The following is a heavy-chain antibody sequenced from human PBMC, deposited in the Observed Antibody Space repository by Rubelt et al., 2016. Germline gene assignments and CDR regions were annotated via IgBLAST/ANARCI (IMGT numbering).Heavy chain of an antibody. V-gene: IGHV3-33*01. Sequence: SSYGMYWVRQAPGKGLEWAAIIWYDGRNKYYADSVKGRFTISRDNSKNTLYLQMNSLRAEDTAVNYCARGNFGDYVVIDSWGQGTLVTVSS. J-gene: IGHJ5*01. CDR2: IWYDGRNK. CDR1: SSYG. CDR3: ARGNFGDYVVIDS. D-gene: IGHD4-17*01.